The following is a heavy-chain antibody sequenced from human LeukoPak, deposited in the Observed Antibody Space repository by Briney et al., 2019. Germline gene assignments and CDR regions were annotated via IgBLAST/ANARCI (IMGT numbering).Heavy chain of an antibody. V-gene: IGHV3-21*01. J-gene: IGHJ4*02. Sequence: GGSLRLSCAASGFTFSSYSMNWVRQAPGKGLEWVSSISSSSSYIYYADSVKGRFTISRDNAKNSLYLQMNSLRAEDTAVYYCARDGGATMVRGVATYDSWGQGTLVTVSS. CDR2: ISSSSSYI. CDR3: ARDGGATMVRGVATYDS. D-gene: IGHD3-10*01. CDR1: GFTFSSYS.